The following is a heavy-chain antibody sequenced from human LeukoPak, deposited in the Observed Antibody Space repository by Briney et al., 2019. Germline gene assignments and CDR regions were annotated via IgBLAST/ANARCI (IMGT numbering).Heavy chain of an antibody. V-gene: IGHV4-30-2*01. CDR1: GGSISSGGYY. CDR3: ARVGGLERRLDY. Sequence: PSQTLSLTCTVSGGSISSGGYYWSWIRQPPGKGLEWIGYIYHSGSTYYNPSLKSRVTISLDRSKNQFSLKLSSVTAADTAVYYCARVGGLERRLDYWGQGTLVTVSS. D-gene: IGHD1-1*01. J-gene: IGHJ4*02. CDR2: IYHSGST.